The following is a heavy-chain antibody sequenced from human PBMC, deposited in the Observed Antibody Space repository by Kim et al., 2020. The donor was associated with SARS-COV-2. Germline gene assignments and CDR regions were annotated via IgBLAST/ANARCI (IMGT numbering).Heavy chain of an antibody. D-gene: IGHD5-12*01. V-gene: IGHV1-69*13. CDR3: ARQGWGPKYRVLYYYYGMDV. CDR1: GGTFSSYA. CDR2: IIPIFGTA. Sequence: SVKVSCKASGGTFSSYAISWVRQVPGQGLEWMGGIIPIFGTANYAQKFQGRVTITADESTSTAYMELSSLRSEDTAVYYCARQGWGPKYRVLYYYYGMDVWGQGTTVTVSS. J-gene: IGHJ6*02.